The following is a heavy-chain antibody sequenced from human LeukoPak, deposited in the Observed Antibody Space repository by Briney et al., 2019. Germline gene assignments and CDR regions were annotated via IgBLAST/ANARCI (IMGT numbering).Heavy chain of an antibody. D-gene: IGHD3-10*01. Sequence: SETLSLTCTVSGGSISSGGYYWSWIRQHPGKGLEWIGYIYYSGSTYYNPSLKSRVTISVNTSKNQFSLKLSSVTAADTAVYYCAREGGSGPFRYYGMDVWGQGTTVTVSS. CDR1: GGSISSGGYY. CDR2: IYYSGST. CDR3: AREGGSGPFRYYGMDV. V-gene: IGHV4-31*03. J-gene: IGHJ6*02.